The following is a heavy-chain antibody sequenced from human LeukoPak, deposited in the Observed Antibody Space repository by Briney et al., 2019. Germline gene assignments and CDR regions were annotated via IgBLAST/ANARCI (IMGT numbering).Heavy chain of an antibody. CDR2: IYHSGST. V-gene: IGHV4-38-2*02. CDR3: ARDRMRVGFGGFDP. J-gene: IGHJ5*02. CDR1: GYSISSGYY. D-gene: IGHD3-16*01. Sequence: SETLSLTCTVSGYSISSGYYWGWIRQPPGKGLEWIGSIYHSGSTYYNPSLKSRVTISVDTSKNQFSLKLSSVTAADTAVYYCARDRMRVGFGGFDPWGQGTLVTVPS.